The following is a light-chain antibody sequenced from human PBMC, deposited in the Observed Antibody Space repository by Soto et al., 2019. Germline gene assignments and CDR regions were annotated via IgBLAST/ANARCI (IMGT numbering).Light chain of an antibody. V-gene: IGLV4-69*01. CDR1: SGHSSYA. Sequence: QPVLTQSPSASASRGASVKLTCTLSSGHSSYAIAWHQQQPEKGPRYLMKVNSDGSHSKGDGIPDRFSGSSSGAERYLTISRLQSEDEADYYCQTWGTGIRVFGGGTKLTVL. CDR2: VNSDGSH. CDR3: QTWGTGIRV. J-gene: IGLJ3*02.